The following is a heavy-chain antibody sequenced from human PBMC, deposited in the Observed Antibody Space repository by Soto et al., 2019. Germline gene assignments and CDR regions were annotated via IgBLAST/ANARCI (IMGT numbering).Heavy chain of an antibody. CDR1: GGYFSGYY. CDR2: INHIGST. D-gene: IGHD3-16*01. V-gene: IGHV4-34*01. CDR3: ARGRGYVQYYYYYYRDV. Sequence: QVQLQQWGAGLLKPSETLSLTCAVYGGYFSGYYWSWIRQPPGKGLEWIGEINHIGSTNYNPSPKTRVTISEDKSQNQFSLKLSSVTAADTAVYYCARGRGYVQYYYYYYRDVWGKGTTVTVS. J-gene: IGHJ6*03.